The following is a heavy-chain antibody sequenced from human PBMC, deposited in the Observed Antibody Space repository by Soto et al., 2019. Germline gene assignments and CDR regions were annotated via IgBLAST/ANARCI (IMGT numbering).Heavy chain of an antibody. CDR3: AREHSSSWRFDY. CDR2: MNPNSGNT. CDR1: GYTFSSYD. V-gene: IGHV1-8*01. J-gene: IGHJ4*02. Sequence: QVQLVQSGAEVKKPGASVKVSCKASGYTFSSYDINWVRQATGQGLEWMGWMNPNSGNTDYAQKFQGRVTMTRNTSISTAYMELSSLRSEDTAVYYCAREHSSSWRFDYWGQGTLVTFSS. D-gene: IGHD6-13*01.